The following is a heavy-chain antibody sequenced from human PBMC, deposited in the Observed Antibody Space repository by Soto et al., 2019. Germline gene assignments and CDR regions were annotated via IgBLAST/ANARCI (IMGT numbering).Heavy chain of an antibody. CDR1: GYPVTAYY. CDR3: ARGGGVGVAGSAAFDM. Sequence: QLHLVQSGAVVKKPGASVTVSCSASGYPVTAYYMHWVRQAPGRGLEWMGGINPATGAAKYTQTFQGRVPMTRDPSTSTVFMELGGLTSEDPAVFSCARGGGVGVAGSAAFDMWGQGTLVTVSS. D-gene: IGHD3-3*01. CDR2: INPATGAA. J-gene: IGHJ3*02. V-gene: IGHV1-2*02.